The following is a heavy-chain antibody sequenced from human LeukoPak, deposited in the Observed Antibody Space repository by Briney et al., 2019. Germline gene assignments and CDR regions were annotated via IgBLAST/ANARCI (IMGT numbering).Heavy chain of an antibody. CDR1: GFTFSSHW. Sequence: GGSLSLSCVASGFTFSSHWMHWVRQAPGKGPEWVANIKQDGSEKYYADPVKGRFTISRDNAKNSLYLQMSSRRVEDTAVYSCYARVIVGWGQGTLVTVSS. D-gene: IGHD3-16*02. V-gene: IGHV3-7*01. CDR3: YARVIVG. CDR2: IKQDGSEK. J-gene: IGHJ4*02.